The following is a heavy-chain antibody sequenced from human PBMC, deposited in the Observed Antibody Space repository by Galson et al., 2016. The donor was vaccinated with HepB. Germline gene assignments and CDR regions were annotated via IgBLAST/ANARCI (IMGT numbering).Heavy chain of an antibody. V-gene: IGHV3-23*01. J-gene: IGHJ4*02. CDR3: GRGSTEKYLLDS. CDR1: GFTFSSYA. CDR2: ISGSGDNT. Sequence: SLRLSCAASGFTFSSYAMTWVRQAPGKGLEWVSAISGSGDNTYSGDSVTGRFTISRDNAKNTLFLQMNTLRAEDTAVYYCGRGSTEKYLLDSWGQGTLVTVSS. D-gene: IGHD2-8*02.